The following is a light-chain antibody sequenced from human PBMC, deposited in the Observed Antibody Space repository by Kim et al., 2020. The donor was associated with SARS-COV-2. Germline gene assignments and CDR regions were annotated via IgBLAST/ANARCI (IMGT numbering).Light chain of an antibody. CDR3: NSRNSNDNVV. J-gene: IGLJ2*01. CDR1: SLRSYS. CDR2: GKN. V-gene: IGLV3-19*01. Sequence: VALGQTVRIKCQGDSLRSYSASWYQQKPGQAPILVIYGKNTRPSGIPDRFSVSSSGNTASLTITGTQAGDEADYYCNSRNSNDNVVFGGGTKLTVL.